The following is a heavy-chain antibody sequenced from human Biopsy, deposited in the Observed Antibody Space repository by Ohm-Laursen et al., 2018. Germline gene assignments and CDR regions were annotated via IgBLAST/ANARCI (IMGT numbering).Heavy chain of an antibody. J-gene: IGHJ4*02. V-gene: IGHV4-59*08. CDR1: GDSINSSY. D-gene: IGHD2-15*01. CDR3: ARRGSGGRSFDY. CDR2: ISNSGNT. Sequence: SDTLSLTCTVSGDSINSSYWSWIRQAPGKGLEWIGFISNSGNTNYNPSLKSRVTISAGTSKNQFSLKLGSVTVADTAVFYCARRGSGGRSFDYWGQGSLVTVSS.